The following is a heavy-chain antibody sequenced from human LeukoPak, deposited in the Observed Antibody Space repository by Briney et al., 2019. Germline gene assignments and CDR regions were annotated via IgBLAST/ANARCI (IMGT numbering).Heavy chain of an antibody. D-gene: IGHD5-18*01. Sequence: KAGGSLRLSCAASGFTFSSYGLSWVRQAPGKGLEWVSGITGSGDSTFYADSVKGRFTISRDNSKNTLYLQMNSLRADDTAVYYCGRDGRLIQLWFDPWGQGTLVTVSS. CDR3: GRDGRLIQLWFDP. J-gene: IGHJ5*02. V-gene: IGHV3-23*01. CDR1: GFTFSSYG. CDR2: ITGSGDST.